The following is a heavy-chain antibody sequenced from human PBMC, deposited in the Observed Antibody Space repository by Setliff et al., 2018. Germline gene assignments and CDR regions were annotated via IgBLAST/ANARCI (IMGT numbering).Heavy chain of an antibody. V-gene: IGHV1-69*05. J-gene: IGHJ4*02. CDR3: ARGDYSNPCNY. CDR1: GDSFSNYA. D-gene: IGHD4-4*01. Sequence: SVKVSCKASGDSFSNYAISWVRQAPGQGLEWMGGLIPMFGTPGYAQKFQDRVTITTDESTSTAYMELSSLRTEDTAVYYCARGDYSNPCNYWGQGTLVTVSS. CDR2: LIPMFGTP.